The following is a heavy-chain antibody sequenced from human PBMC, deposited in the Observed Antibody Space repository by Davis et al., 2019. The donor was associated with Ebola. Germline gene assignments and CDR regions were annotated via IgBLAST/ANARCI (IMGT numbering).Heavy chain of an antibody. Sequence: GGSLRLSCAASGFTFSSYGMHWVRQAPGKGLEWVAVIWYDGSNKYYADSVKGRFTISRDNSKNTLYLQMNSLRAEDTAVYYCATEYSSSSLVYYYGMDVWGQGTTVTVSS. CDR3: ATEYSSSSLVYYYGMDV. CDR2: IWYDGSNK. V-gene: IGHV3-33*01. CDR1: GFTFSSYG. J-gene: IGHJ6*02. D-gene: IGHD6-6*01.